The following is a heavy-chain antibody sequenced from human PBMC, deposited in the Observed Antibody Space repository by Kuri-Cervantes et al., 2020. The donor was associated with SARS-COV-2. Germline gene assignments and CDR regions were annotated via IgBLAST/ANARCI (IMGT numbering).Heavy chain of an antibody. CDR2: IYYDGRT. CDR3: ARHDY. CDR1: GGSISSGGYY. J-gene: IGHJ4*02. Sequence: SETLSLTCTVSGGSISSGGYYWGWIRQPPGKGLEFIGTIYYDGRTYYNTSLKSRVTISVDTSKNQFSLKLSSVTAADTAVYYCARHDYRGQGTLVTVSS. V-gene: IGHV4-39*01.